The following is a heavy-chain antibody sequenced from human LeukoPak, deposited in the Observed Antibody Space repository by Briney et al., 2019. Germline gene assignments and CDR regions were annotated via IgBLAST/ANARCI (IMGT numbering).Heavy chain of an antibody. CDR3: ARKHYYDSSGYLRAFDI. CDR2: IYYSGST. J-gene: IGHJ3*02. Sequence: SETLSLTCTVSGGSISSSSYYWGWIRQPPGKGLEWIGSIYYSGSTYYNPSLKSRVTISVDTSKNQLSLKLSSVTAADTAVYYCARKHYYDSSGYLRAFDIWGQGTMVTVSS. D-gene: IGHD3-22*01. CDR1: GGSISSSSYY. V-gene: IGHV4-39*01.